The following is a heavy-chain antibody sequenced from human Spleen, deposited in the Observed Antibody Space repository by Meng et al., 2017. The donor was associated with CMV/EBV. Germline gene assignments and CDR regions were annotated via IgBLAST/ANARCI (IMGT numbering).Heavy chain of an antibody. CDR3: AKGVGPPGYPYDY. D-gene: IGHD6-25*01. CDR1: GFIFSDHY. Sequence: GESLKISCAASGFIFSDHYMDWVRQAPGKGLEWVGLTRDKANSYTTEYAASVKGRFTISRDDSKNSLHLQMNSLRAEDTALYYCAKGVGPPGYPYDYWGQGTLVTVSS. CDR2: TRDKANSYTT. J-gene: IGHJ4*02. V-gene: IGHV3-72*01.